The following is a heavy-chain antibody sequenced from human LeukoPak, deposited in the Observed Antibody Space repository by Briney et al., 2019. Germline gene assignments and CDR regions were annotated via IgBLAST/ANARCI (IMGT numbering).Heavy chain of an antibody. CDR1: GGSISSYY. CDR2: IYTSGST. Sequence: PSETLSLTCTVSGGSISSYYWSWIRKPAGKGVEWIGRIYTSGSTNYNPSLKSRVTMSVDTSKNQFSLKLSSVTAADTAVYYCARGIAAAGTSGFDYWGQGTLVTVSS. V-gene: IGHV4-4*07. CDR3: ARGIAAAGTSGFDY. J-gene: IGHJ4*02. D-gene: IGHD6-13*01.